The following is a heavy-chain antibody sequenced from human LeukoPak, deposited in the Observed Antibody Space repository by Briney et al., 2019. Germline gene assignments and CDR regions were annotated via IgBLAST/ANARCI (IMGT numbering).Heavy chain of an antibody. CDR3: ARVRDVDTVYYYYYMDV. J-gene: IGHJ6*03. CDR1: GGSISSYY. D-gene: IGHD5-18*01. Sequence: SETLSLTCTVSGGSISSYYWSWIRQPPGKGLEWIGYISYSGSTNYNPSLKSRVTISVDTSKNQFSLKLSSVTAADTAVYYCARVRDVDTVYYYYYMDVWGKGTTVTVSS. CDR2: ISYSGST. V-gene: IGHV4-59*01.